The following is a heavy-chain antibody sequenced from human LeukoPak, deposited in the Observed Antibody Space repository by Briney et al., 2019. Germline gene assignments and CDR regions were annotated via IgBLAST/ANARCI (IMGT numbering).Heavy chain of an antibody. D-gene: IGHD2-15*01. CDR3: AREIPGQQVALDF. J-gene: IGHJ4*02. CDR2: IKDDGSEK. Sequence: GGSLTLPCAASGLTLRSFRMRWLRQPPGEGGEGGGYIKDDGSEKYYADSKEGRLIISRDNANNSLYLQINSLRAEDTSVYFCAREIPGQQVALDFWGQETLLTVSS. V-gene: IGHV3-7*01. CDR1: GLTLRSFR.